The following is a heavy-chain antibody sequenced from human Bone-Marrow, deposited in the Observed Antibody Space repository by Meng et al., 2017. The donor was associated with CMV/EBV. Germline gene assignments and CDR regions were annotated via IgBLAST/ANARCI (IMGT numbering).Heavy chain of an antibody. V-gene: IGHV3-21*01. D-gene: IGHD1-1*01. CDR2: ISSSSSYI. CDR1: GFTFSSYS. J-gene: IGHJ4*02. CDR3: ARAGRTKAVGEFDY. Sequence: GGSLRLSCAASGFTFSSYSMNWVRQAPGKGLEWVSSISSSSSYIYYADSVKGRFTISRDNAKNSLYLQMNGLRAEDRAVYYCARAGRTKAVGEFDYWGQGTLVTVSS.